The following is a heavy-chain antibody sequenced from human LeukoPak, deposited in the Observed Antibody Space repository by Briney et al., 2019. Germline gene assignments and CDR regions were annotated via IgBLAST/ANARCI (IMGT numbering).Heavy chain of an antibody. CDR2: ISGYNGNT. V-gene: IGHV1-18*01. Sequence: GASVKVSCKTSNFTFNNYGITWVRQAPGQGLEWMGWISGYNGNTNYAQKIQGRVSMTTDTSTSTAYMELRSLRSDDTAVYYCARDSGCDSSGYSYFDYWGQGTLVTVSS. D-gene: IGHD3-22*01. CDR1: NFTFNNYG. CDR3: ARDSGCDSSGYSYFDY. J-gene: IGHJ4*02.